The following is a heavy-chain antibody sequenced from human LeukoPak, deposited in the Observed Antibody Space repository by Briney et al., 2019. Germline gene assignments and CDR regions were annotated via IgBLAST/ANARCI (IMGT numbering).Heavy chain of an antibody. CDR1: GGSISSYY. J-gene: IGHJ4*02. CDR2: LYYSGST. V-gene: IGHV4-59*08. CDR3: ARRGYYYDSSAYYHFDY. D-gene: IGHD3-22*01. Sequence: SETLSLTCTVSGGSISSYYWSWIPQPPGKGLEWIGYLYYSGSTNYNPSLKSRVTISIDTSKTQFSLELSSVTAADTAVYYCARRGYYYDSSAYYHFDYWGQGTLVTVSS.